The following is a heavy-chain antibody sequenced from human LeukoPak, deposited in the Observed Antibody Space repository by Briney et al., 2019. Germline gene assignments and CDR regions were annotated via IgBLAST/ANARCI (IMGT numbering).Heavy chain of an antibody. CDR3: TRERGDGYKARDY. J-gene: IGHJ4*02. Sequence: PGGSLRLSCTASGFTFGVYAMSWVRQAPGKGMEWVGFIRSKAYGGTTEYAASVKGRFTISRDDSKSIAYLQMNSLKTEDTAVYYCTRERGDGYKARDYWGQGTLVTVSS. CDR2: IRSKAYGGTT. D-gene: IGHD5-24*01. CDR1: GFTFGVYA. V-gene: IGHV3-49*04.